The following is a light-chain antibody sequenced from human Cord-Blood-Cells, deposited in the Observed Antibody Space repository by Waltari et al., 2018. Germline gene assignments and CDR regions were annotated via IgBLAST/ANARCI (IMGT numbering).Light chain of an antibody. V-gene: IGKV3-11*01. Sequence: EIVLTQSPATLSLSPGERATLSCRASQSVSSYLDWYQQKPGQAPRLLIYDASNRATGIPARFSGSGSETDFTLTISSLEPEDFAVYYCQQRSNWPRTFGGGTKVEIK. CDR1: QSVSSY. CDR3: QQRSNWPRT. CDR2: DAS. J-gene: IGKJ4*02.